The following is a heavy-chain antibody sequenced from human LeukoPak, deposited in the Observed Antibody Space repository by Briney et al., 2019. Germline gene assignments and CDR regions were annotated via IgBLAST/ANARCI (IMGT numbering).Heavy chain of an antibody. J-gene: IGHJ4*02. Sequence: GGSLRLSCAASGFTFSSYAMSWVRQAPGKGLEWVSAISGSGGSTYYADSVKGRFTISRDNSKNTLYLQMNSLRAKDTAVYYCAKAGPLELRLGSWSCWGQGTLVTVSS. CDR1: GFTFSSYA. D-gene: IGHD3-16*01. CDR2: ISGSGGST. CDR3: AKAGPLELRLGSWSC. V-gene: IGHV3-23*01.